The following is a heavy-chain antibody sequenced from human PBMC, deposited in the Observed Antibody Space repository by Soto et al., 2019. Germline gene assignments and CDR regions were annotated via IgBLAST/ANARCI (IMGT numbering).Heavy chain of an antibody. CDR2: ISYDGDYK. J-gene: IGHJ2*01. D-gene: IGHD4-17*01. CDR3: ATGTTLTSWRYLDL. Sequence: QEQLAESGGGVVQPGRSLRLSCAASRFTFSSYGMHWVRQAPGKGLEWVAVISYDGDYKNYADSVRGRLTISRDNSKNTVYVQNNSLKADATAGYYCATGTTLTSWRYLDLWGRGTLVTVSS. V-gene: IGHV3-30*03. CDR1: RFTFSSYG.